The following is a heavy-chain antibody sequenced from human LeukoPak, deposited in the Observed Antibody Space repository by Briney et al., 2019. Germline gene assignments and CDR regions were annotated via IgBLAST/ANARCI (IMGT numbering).Heavy chain of an antibody. CDR3: AKGHGWLLLPEYSDY. CDR1: GFTFSSYS. CDR2: ISSSSSYI. J-gene: IGHJ4*02. Sequence: GGSLRLSCAASGFTFSSYSMNWVRQAPGKGLEWVSSISSSSSYIYYADSVKGRFTISRDNAKNSLYLQMNSLRAEDTAVYYCAKGHGWLLLPEYSDYWGQGTLVTVSS. D-gene: IGHD3-22*01. V-gene: IGHV3-21*04.